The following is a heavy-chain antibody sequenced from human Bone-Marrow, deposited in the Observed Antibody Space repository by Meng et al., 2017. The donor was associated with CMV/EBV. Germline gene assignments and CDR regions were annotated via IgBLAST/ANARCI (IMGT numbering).Heavy chain of an antibody. Sequence: GESLKISCAASGFTVSSNYMSWVRQAPGKGLEWVSVIYSGGSTYHADSVKGRFTISRDNSKNTLYLQMDSLGAEDTAVYYCAAGGCARWGQGTLVTVSS. D-gene: IGHD3-10*01. CDR1: GFTVSSNY. J-gene: IGHJ4*02. CDR3: AAGGCAR. V-gene: IGHV3-53*01. CDR2: IYSGGST.